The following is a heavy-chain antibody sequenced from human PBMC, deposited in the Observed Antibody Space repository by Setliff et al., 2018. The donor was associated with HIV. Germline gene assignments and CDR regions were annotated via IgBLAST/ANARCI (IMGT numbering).Heavy chain of an antibody. CDR2: IYISGST. CDR3: ARDRSYYDSGGYYYAGWFDP. CDR1: GDSISSGASY. J-gene: IGHJ5*02. D-gene: IGHD3-22*01. V-gene: IGHV4-61*02. Sequence: PSETLPLTCSVSGDSISSGASYWSWIRQPAGKGLEWIGRIYISGSTNYSPSLKSRVSMSVDTSKNQFSLKLNSVTAADTAVYYCARDRSYYDSGGYYYAGWFDPWGRGTLVTVSS.